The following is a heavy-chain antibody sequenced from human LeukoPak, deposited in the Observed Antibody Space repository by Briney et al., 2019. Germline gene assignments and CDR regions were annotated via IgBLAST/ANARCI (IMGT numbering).Heavy chain of an antibody. Sequence: TGGSLRLSCVASGFSFSTYDMNWVRQAPGKGLEWVSAITSTSNHINYADSVKGRFTISRDNAKNSLFLQMNSLRDEDTAVYYCARDLHYAFDIWGQGTMVTVSS. V-gene: IGHV3-21*01. CDR2: ITSTSNHI. D-gene: IGHD3-10*01. J-gene: IGHJ3*02. CDR3: ARDLHYAFDI. CDR1: GFSFSTYD.